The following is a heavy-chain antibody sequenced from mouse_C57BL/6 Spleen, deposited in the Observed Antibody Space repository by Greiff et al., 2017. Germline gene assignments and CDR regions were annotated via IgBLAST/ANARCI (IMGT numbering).Heavy chain of an antibody. CDR3: ASAGTVGLHYFDY. CDR2: ISSGGSYT. Sequence: VQLKESGGDLVKPGGSLKLSCAASGFTFSSYGMSWVRQTPDKRLELVATISSGGSYTYYPDSVKVRFTISSDNTKNTLYLQMSGLKSEDTAVSYSASAGTVGLHYFDYWGQGTTLTVSS. V-gene: IGHV5-6*01. J-gene: IGHJ2*01. CDR1: GFTFSSYG. D-gene: IGHD4-1*01.